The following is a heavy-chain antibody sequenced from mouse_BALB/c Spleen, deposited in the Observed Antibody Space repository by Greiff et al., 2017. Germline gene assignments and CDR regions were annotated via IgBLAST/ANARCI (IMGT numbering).Heavy chain of an antibody. CDR1: GYTFSSYW. CDR2: ILPGSGST. CDR3: ARSGYDGDWCFDV. V-gene: IGHV1-9*01. D-gene: IGHD2-14*01. Sequence: QVQLQQSGAELMKPGASVKISCKATGYTFSSYWIEWVKQRPGHGLEWIGEILPGSGSTNYNEKFKGKATFTADTSSNTAYMQLSSLTSEDSAVYYCARSGYDGDWCFDVWGAGTTVTVSS. J-gene: IGHJ1*01.